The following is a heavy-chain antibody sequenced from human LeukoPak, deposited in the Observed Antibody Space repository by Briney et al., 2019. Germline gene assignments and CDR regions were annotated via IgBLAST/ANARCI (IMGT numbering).Heavy chain of an antibody. Sequence: GGPLRLSCVASGFTFSAAWMTWVRQAPGKGVECVGRIKSRTDGGTTDYATPVKGRFAISRDDVKNTLYLQMNSPKIEDTGVYYCTTVGSSCGFDYWGQGTLVTVSS. V-gene: IGHV3-15*01. CDR3: TTVGSSCGFDY. CDR2: IKSRTDGGTT. J-gene: IGHJ4*02. D-gene: IGHD6-13*01. CDR1: GFTFSAAW.